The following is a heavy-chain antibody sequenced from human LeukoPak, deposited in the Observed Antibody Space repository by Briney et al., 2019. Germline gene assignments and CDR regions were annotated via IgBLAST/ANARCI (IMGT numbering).Heavy chain of an antibody. V-gene: IGHV4-59*01. Sequence: SETLSLTCTVTGDTISRYYWSWIRQAPGKELEYIGYIYYTGITNYNPSLKGRVTISIDTSKKQICLKLISVTAADTAVYFCARGFVSSSGWYPAFDVWGQGTMVTVSS. CDR1: GDTISRYY. CDR3: ARGFVSSSGWYPAFDV. J-gene: IGHJ3*01. CDR2: IYYTGIT. D-gene: IGHD6-19*01.